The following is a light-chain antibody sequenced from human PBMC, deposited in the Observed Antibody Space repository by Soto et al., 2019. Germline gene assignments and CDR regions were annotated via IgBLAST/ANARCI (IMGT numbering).Light chain of an antibody. CDR3: QQYYSSPLT. CDR1: QSVLYSSNNKNY. V-gene: IGKV4-1*01. CDR2: WAS. J-gene: IGKJ4*01. Sequence: DIVMTQSPDSLAVSLGERATIDCKSSQSVLYSSNNKNYLAWYQQKAGQPPKLLISWASTRESGVPDRFSGSGSGTDFILTISSLQAEDVAFYYCQQYYSSPLTFGGGTKVEIK.